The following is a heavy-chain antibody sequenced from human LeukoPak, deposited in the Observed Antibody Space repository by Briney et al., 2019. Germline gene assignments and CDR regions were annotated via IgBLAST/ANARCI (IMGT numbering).Heavy chain of an antibody. V-gene: IGHV5-51*01. CDR1: GYSFTSYW. Sequence: GESLKISCKGSGYSFTSYWIGWVRPMPGKGLEGMGNIYPGDSDTRYSPSFQGQVIISADKSISTAYLQWSSLRASDTAMYYCARGGVIAARLTDYWGQGTLVTVSS. J-gene: IGHJ4*02. CDR2: IYPGDSDT. CDR3: ARGGVIAARLTDY. D-gene: IGHD6-6*01.